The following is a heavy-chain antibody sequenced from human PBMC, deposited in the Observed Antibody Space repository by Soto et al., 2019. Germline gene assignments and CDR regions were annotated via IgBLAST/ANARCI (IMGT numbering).Heavy chain of an antibody. V-gene: IGHV3-30*18. CDR2: ISYDGSNK. Sequence: GGSLRLSCAASGFTFSSYGMHWVRQAPGKGLEWVAVISYDGSNKYYADSVKGRFTISRDNSKNTLYLQMNSLRAEDTAVYYCAKPTYSSSWSEGFIVDYWGQGTLVTVSS. CDR1: GFTFSSYG. D-gene: IGHD6-13*01. CDR3: AKPTYSSSWSEGFIVDY. J-gene: IGHJ4*02.